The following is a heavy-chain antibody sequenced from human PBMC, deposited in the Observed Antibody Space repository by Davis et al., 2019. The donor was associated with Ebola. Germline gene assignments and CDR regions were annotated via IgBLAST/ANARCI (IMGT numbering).Heavy chain of an antibody. CDR3: AKDWRGYSYGTPSSMDV. J-gene: IGHJ6*02. Sequence: GESLKISCAASRFTFHDYAMSWVRQAPGKGLEWVSGIVGGGSSTYYADSVKGRFTISRDNSKNTLYLQMNSLRAEDTAVYYCAKDWRGYSYGTPSSMDVWGQGTTVTVSS. D-gene: IGHD5-18*01. V-gene: IGHV3-23*01. CDR2: IVGGGSST. CDR1: RFTFHDYA.